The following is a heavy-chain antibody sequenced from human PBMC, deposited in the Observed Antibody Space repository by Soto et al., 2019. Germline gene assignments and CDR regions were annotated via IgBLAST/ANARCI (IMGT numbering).Heavy chain of an antibody. CDR3: AREPIPPPGWFDP. CDR1: RGTFSSYA. J-gene: IGHJ5*02. Sequence: GASVKVSCKASRGTFSSYAISWVRQAPGHGLEWMGGIVPIFGTANYAQKFQGRVTITADESTSTAYMELSSLRSEDTAVYYCAREPIPPPGWFDPWGQGTLVTVSS. V-gene: IGHV1-69*13. CDR2: IVPIFGTA.